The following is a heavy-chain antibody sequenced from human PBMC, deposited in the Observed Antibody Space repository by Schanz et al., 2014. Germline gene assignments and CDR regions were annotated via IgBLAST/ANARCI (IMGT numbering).Heavy chain of an antibody. CDR1: GFTFSSYG. V-gene: IGHV3-33*08. CDR2: IWHDGSGK. J-gene: IGHJ3*02. Sequence: VQLVESGGGLVKPGGSLRLSCAASGFTFSSYGMHWVRQAPGKGLGWVAVIWHDGSGKYYADSVKGRFTISRDNSKNALYLQMDSLRAEDTAVYYCARGIITMVRGGDVGAFDIWGQGTMVTVSS. CDR3: ARGIITMVRGGDVGAFDI. D-gene: IGHD3-10*01.